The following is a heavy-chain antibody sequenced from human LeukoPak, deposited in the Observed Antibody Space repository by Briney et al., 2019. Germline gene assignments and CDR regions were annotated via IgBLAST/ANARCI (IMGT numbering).Heavy chain of an antibody. CDR1: GYTFTRYG. J-gene: IGHJ4*02. CDR3: ARSSLAVAGSVFDY. Sequence: ASVKVSCKASGYTFTRYGISWVRQAPGQGLEWMGWISTYNGNTNYAQKLQGRVSMTTDTSTSTAYMELRSLRSDDTAVYYCARSSLAVAGSVFDYWGQGTLVTVS. CDR2: ISTYNGNT. D-gene: IGHD6-19*01. V-gene: IGHV1-18*01.